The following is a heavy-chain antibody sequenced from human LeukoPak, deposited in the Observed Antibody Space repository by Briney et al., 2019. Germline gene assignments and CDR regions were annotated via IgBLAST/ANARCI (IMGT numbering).Heavy chain of an antibody. CDR3: ARESYCSGGNCYSGAGDY. V-gene: IGHV1-18*01. Sequence: ASEKVSCKASGYTFSNYGITWVRQAPGQGLEWMGWISAHNGNTKYAQNLQGRVTMTTDTSTSTAYMELRRLTSDDTAVYYCARESYCSGGNCYSGAGDYWGQGTLVSVSS. D-gene: IGHD2-15*01. CDR2: ISAHNGNT. J-gene: IGHJ4*02. CDR1: GYTFSNYG.